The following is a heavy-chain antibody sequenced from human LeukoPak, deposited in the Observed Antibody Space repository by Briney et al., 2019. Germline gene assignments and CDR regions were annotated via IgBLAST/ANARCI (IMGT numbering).Heavy chain of an antibody. CDR2: IFHSGRT. V-gene: IGHV4-39*07. J-gene: IGHJ3*02. D-gene: IGHD3-16*02. CDR1: GGSISSSSSY. Sequence: SETLSLTCTVSGGSISSSSSYWGWIRQPPGKGLEWIGHIFHSGRTSYNPSLMSRVTISLDTSKNQFSLKLSSVTAADTAVYYCAREVRDYVWGSYLSAFDIWGQGTMVTVSS. CDR3: AREVRDYVWGSYLSAFDI.